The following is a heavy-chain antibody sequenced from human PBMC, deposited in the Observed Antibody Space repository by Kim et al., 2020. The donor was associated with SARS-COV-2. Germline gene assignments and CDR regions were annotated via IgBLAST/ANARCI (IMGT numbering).Heavy chain of an antibody. CDR3: ASSGELGRLPVMVRGDR. V-gene: IGHV4-34*01. Sequence: SETLSLTCAVYGGSFSGYYWSWIRQPPGKGLEWIGEINHSGSTNYNPSLKSRVTISVDTSKNQFSLKLSSVTAADTAVYYCASSGELGRLPVMVRGDRWGQGTLVTVSS. J-gene: IGHJ5*02. CDR1: GGSFSGYY. D-gene: IGHD3-10*01. CDR2: INHSGST.